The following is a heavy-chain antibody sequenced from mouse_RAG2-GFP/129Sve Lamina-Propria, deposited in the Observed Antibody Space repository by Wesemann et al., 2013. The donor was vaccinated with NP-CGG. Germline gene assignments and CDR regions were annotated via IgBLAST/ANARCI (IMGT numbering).Heavy chain of an antibody. J-gene: IGHJ4*01. D-gene: IGHD2-3*01. V-gene: IGHV1-59*01. Sequence: QVQLQQPGAELVRPGTSVKLSCKASGYTFTSYWMHWVKQRPGQGLEWIGVIDPSDSYTNYNQKFKGKATLTVDTSSSTAYMQLSSLTSEDSAVYFCARHEDGYGYYYAMDYWGQGTSVTVSS. CDR3: ARHEDGYGYYYAMDY. CDR1: GYTFTSYW. CDR2: IDPSDSYT.